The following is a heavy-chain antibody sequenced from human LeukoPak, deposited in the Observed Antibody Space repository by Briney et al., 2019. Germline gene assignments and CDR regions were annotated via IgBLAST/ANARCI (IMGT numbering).Heavy chain of an antibody. D-gene: IGHD6-25*01. CDR1: GDTVSTSGVA. Sequence: SQTLSLTCAISGDTVSTSGVAWNWVRQSPSRGLEWLGRIYYTSRWNTDYAEYAKSRIGVNPDTSKNQFSLQLNCVTAEDTAVYYCARGRASAFDVWGQGTMVTVSS. CDR2: IYYTSRWNT. CDR3: ARGRASAFDV. V-gene: IGHV6-1*01. J-gene: IGHJ3*01.